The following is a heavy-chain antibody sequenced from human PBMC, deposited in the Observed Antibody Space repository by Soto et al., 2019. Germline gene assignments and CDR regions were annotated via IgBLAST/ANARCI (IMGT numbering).Heavy chain of an antibody. CDR1: GGSFSSNP. V-gene: IGHV1-69*01. Sequence: QVQLVQSGSEVKKPGSSVKVSCKDSGGSFSSNPISWVRQAPGQGLEWMAGIIPIFATVHYAQKFQGRVTITADESTSTAYMELTSLRSEDTAVYFCARGGRGYSSAPRYYFDYWGQGTLVTVSS. CDR3: ARGGRGYSSAPRYYFDY. D-gene: IGHD5-18*01. J-gene: IGHJ4*02. CDR2: IIPIFATV.